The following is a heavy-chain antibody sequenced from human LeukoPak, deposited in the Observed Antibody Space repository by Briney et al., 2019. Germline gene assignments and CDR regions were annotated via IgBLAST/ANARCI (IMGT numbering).Heavy chain of an antibody. D-gene: IGHD1-1*01. CDR1: GDSVSIYY. CDR3: ARAGNNWSFDY. V-gene: IGHV4-59*02. J-gene: IGHJ4*02. CDR2: IYYRGNT. Sequence: KPSETLSLTCTVSGDSVSIYYWSWIRQPPGKGLEWIGYIYYRGNTNCNPSLKSRVTMAVDTSKNQFSLKVSSVTAADTAVYYCARAGNNWSFDYWGQGTLVTVSS.